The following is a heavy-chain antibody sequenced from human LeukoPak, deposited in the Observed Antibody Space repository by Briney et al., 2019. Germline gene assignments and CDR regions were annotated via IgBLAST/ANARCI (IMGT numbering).Heavy chain of an antibody. Sequence: GSLRLSCAASGFPLSSYAMSWVRPAPGKGLEWVSVISGSGGSTYYADSVKGRFTISRDNSKNTLYVQMNSLRAEDTAVYYCAKDRSGIALAGNFDYWGQGALVTVSS. CDR3: AKDRSGIALAGNFDY. J-gene: IGHJ4*02. D-gene: IGHD6-19*01. CDR1: GFPLSSYA. V-gene: IGHV3-23*01. CDR2: ISGSGGST.